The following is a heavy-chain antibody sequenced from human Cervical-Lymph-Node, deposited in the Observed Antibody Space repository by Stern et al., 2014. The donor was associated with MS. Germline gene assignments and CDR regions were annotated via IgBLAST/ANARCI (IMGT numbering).Heavy chain of an antibody. CDR2: LWYDGTHS. CDR3: AGGGRGVALES. V-gene: IGHV3-30-3*01. CDR1: GFTFSTYA. J-gene: IGHJ4*02. D-gene: IGHD3-10*01. Sequence: DQLVESGGGVVQPGRSLTLSWVVSGFTFSTYAMHWVRQAPGKGLEWVGFLWYDGTHSNSTDSVKSRFTIYQNNSKNTLYLHMNSLRDDDTAVYFCAGGGRGVALESWGQGALVTVSS.